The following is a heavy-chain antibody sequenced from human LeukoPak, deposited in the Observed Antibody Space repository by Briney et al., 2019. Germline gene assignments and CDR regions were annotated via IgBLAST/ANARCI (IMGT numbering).Heavy chain of an antibody. CDR3: AREVGYYFDN. J-gene: IGHJ4*02. V-gene: IGHV4-38-2*02. Sequence: SETLSLTCTVSGYSISSGYYWGWIRQPPGKGLEWIGSIYHSGTTYYNPSLKSRVTISVDTSKNQFSLRLSSATAADTAVYYCAREVGYYFDNWGQGTLVTVSS. CDR2: IYHSGTT. CDR1: GYSISSGYY.